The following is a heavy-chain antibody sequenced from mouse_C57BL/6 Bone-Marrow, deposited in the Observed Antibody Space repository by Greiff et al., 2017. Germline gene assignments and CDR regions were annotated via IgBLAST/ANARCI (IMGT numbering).Heavy chain of an antibody. J-gene: IGHJ4*01. CDR2: ISSGGSYT. V-gene: IGHV5-6*01. D-gene: IGHD3-2*02. CDR1: GFTFSSYG. CDR3: ASPASETAMDY. Sequence: EVQRVESGGDLVKPGGSLKLSCAASGFTFSSYGMSWVRQTPDKRLEWVATISSGGSYTYYPDSVKGRFTISRDNAKNTLYLQMSSLESEDTAMYYCASPASETAMDYWGQGTSVTVSS.